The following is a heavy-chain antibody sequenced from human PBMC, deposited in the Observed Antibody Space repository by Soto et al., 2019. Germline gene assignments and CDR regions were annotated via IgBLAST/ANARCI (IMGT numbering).Heavy chain of an antibody. CDR3: ASYYDYVWGSYRSQYLDY. V-gene: IGHV3-23*01. CDR2: ISGSGGST. CDR1: GFTFTNYA. D-gene: IGHD3-16*02. Sequence: QPGGSLRLSCAPSGFTFTNYAMTWVRQAPGKGLEWVSAISGSGGSTYYADSVKGRFTISRDNSKNTLYLQMNSLRAEDTAVYYCASYYDYVWGSYRSQYLDYWGQGTLVTVSS. J-gene: IGHJ4*02.